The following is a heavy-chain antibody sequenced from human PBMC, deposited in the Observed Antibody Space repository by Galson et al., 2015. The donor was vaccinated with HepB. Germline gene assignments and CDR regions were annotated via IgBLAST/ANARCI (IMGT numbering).Heavy chain of an antibody. CDR2: NT. D-gene: IGHD7-27*01. Sequence: NTKYSQKFQGRVTITRDTSASTAYMELSSLRSEDTAVYYCARDRPKLTGGFDYWGQGTLVTVSS. J-gene: IGHJ4*02. V-gene: IGHV1-3*01. CDR3: ARDRPKLTGGFDY.